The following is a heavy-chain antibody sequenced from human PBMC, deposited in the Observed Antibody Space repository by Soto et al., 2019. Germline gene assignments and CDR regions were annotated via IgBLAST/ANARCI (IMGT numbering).Heavy chain of an antibody. CDR2: IYYSGST. CDR3: ARDGRVTMVRGVTKQEDYYYGMDV. V-gene: IGHV4-59*01. J-gene: IGHJ6*04. D-gene: IGHD3-10*01. Sequence: PSETLSLTCTVSGGSISSYYWSWIRQPPGKGLEWIGYIYYSGSTNYNPSLKSRVTISVDTSKNQFSLKLSSVTAADTAVYYCARDGRVTMVRGVTKQEDYYYGMDVWGKGTTVTVSS. CDR1: GGSISSYY.